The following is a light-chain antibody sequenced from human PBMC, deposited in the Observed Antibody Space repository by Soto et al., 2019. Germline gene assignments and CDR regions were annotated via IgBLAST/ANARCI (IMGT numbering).Light chain of an antibody. V-gene: IGLV1-40*01. CDR1: SSNIGAGYD. J-gene: IGLJ1*01. Sequence: QSVLTQPPSVSGDAGQRVTISCTGGSSNIGAGYDVHWYQQLPGTAPTLLIHGNSNRPSGGPDRFSGYKSGTSASLAITGLQAEDEADYYGQSYDCSLSGYVFGTGTKVTAL. CDR3: QSYDCSLSGYV. CDR2: GNS.